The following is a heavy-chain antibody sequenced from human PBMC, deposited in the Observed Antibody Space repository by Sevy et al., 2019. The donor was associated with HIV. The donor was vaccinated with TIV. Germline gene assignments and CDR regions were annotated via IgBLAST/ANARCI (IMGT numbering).Heavy chain of an antibody. CDR1: GYTFTGYF. J-gene: IGHJ4*02. CDR3: ASPGGYRYGSLLDY. D-gene: IGHD5-18*01. Sequence: ASVKVSCKASGYTFTGYFIHWVRQAPGQGLEWMGWINPNSGDTNYAQKFQGRVTVTRDTSINTAYMELSRLGSDDTAVYYCASPGGYRYGSLLDYWGQGTLVTISS. CDR2: INPNSGDT. V-gene: IGHV1-2*02.